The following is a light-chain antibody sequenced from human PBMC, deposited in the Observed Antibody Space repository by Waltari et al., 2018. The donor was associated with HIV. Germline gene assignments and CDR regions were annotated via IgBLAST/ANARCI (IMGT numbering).Light chain of an antibody. CDR1: SSDVGGHNY. J-gene: IGLJ1*01. CDR3: NSYRSSTTPCV. V-gene: IGLV2-14*01. Sequence: QSALTQPASVSGSPGQSITISCPGTSSDVGGHNYVSWYQQHPGKAPKRLIYEVSNRPSGVSNRFSGSKSGNTASMTISGLQAEDEADYYCNSYRSSTTPCVFGTGTKVTVL. CDR2: EVS.